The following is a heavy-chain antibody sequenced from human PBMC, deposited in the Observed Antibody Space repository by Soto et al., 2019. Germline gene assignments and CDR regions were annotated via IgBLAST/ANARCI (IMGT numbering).Heavy chain of an antibody. CDR2: IIPIFGTV. Sequence: SVKVSCKASGGTFSSYAISWVRQAPGQGPEWMGGIIPIFGTVNYAQKFQGRVTITADESTSTAYMELSSLRSEDTAVYYCARDGYSSGWPPTVDYWGQGTLVTVSS. CDR1: GGTFSSYA. V-gene: IGHV1-69*13. J-gene: IGHJ4*02. D-gene: IGHD6-19*01. CDR3: ARDGYSSGWPPTVDY.